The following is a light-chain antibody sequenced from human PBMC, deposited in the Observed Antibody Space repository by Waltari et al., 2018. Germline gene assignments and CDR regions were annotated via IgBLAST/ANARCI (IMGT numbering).Light chain of an antibody. CDR3: QQAHTFPFT. CDR2: KAS. CDR1: QSISSW. V-gene: IGKV1-5*03. J-gene: IGKJ3*01. Sequence: DIQMTQSPSTLSASVGDRVTITCRASQSISSWLAWYQQKPGKAPKLLIYKASSLESGVPSRFSGSGSGTEFTLTISSLQPDDFASYYCQQAHTFPFTFGPGTKLYIK.